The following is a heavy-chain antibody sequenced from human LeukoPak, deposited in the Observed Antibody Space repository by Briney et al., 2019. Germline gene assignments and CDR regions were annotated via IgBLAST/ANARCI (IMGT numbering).Heavy chain of an antibody. CDR1: GYTFTDYY. CDR3: ARGGSGGVCNY. Sequence: ASVKVSCKASGYTFTDYYMHWVRQAPGQGLEWMGWINPNTGGTNYAQKFQGRVTMTTDTSTSTAYMELRSLRSDDTAVYYCARGGSGGVCNYWGQGTLVTVSS. V-gene: IGHV1-2*02. CDR2: INPNTGGT. J-gene: IGHJ4*02. D-gene: IGHD3-10*01.